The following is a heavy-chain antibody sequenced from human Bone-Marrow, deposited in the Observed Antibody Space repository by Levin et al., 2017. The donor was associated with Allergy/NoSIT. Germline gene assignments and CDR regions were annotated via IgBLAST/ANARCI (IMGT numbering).Heavy chain of an antibody. CDR3: ARVDSSLRNYYYGMDV. CDR2: INPSGGST. D-gene: IGHD6-19*01. V-gene: IGHV1-46*01. J-gene: IGHJ6*02. CDR1: GYTFTSYY. Sequence: ASVKVSCKASGYTFTSYYMHWVRQAPGQGLEWMGIINPSGGSTSYAQKFQGRVTMTRDTSTSTVYMELSSLRSEDTAVYYCARVDSSLRNYYYGMDVWGQGTTVTVSS.